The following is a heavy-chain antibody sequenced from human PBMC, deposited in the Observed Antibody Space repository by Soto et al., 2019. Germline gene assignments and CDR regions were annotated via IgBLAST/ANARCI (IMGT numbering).Heavy chain of an antibody. CDR3: ARSLLNGMDV. Sequence: PGGSLRLSCTASGFTFGDYAVNWVRQAPGKGLEWVGFIRSKAYGGTPEYAASVKGRFTISRDDSKSIAYLQMNSLKTEDTAVFYRARSLLNGMDVWGEGTTVTVSS. J-gene: IGHJ6*04. CDR2: IRSKAYGGTP. CDR1: GFTFGDYA. D-gene: IGHD2-15*01. V-gene: IGHV3-49*04.